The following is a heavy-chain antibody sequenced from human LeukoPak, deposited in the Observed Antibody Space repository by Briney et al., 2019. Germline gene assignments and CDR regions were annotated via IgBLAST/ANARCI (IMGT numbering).Heavy chain of an antibody. CDR1: GGTFSSYA. D-gene: IGHD2-2*01. CDR3: ASTGSFIVVAPATYAFDI. CDR2: IIPIFGTA. J-gene: IGHJ3*02. Sequence: GASVKVSCKASGGTFSSYAISWVRQAPGQGLEWMGGIIPIFGTANYAQKFQGRVTITADESTSTAYMELSSLRSEDTAVYYCASTGSFIVVAPATYAFDIWGQGTMVTVSS. V-gene: IGHV1-69*13.